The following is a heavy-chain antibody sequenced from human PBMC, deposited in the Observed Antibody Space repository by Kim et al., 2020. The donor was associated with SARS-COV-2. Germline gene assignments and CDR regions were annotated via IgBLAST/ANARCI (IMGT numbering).Heavy chain of an antibody. CDR3: AKDLMCVSGGGNFEF. V-gene: IGHV3-21*01. CDR2: ISGSIRDI. D-gene: IGHD2-15*01. J-gene: IGHJ3*01. CDR1: GFTFSDNA. Sequence: GGSLRLSCAASGFTFSDNAMNWVRRAPGKGLEWVSAISGSIRDIKYADSVRGRFTISRDNSKNSLYLQMDSLRAEDTAVYYCAKDLMCVSGGGNFEFWG.